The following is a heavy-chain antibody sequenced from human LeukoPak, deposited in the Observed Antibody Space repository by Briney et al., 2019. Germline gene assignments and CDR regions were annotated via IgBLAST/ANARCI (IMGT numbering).Heavy chain of an antibody. CDR2: IYYSGST. CDR3: ARGPDYGSGSIIFDY. D-gene: IGHD3-10*01. Sequence: SETLSLTCTVSGGSISSYYWSWIRQPPGKGLEWIGYIYYSGSTNYNPSLKSRVTISVDTSENQFSLKLSSVTAADTAVYYCARGPDYGSGSIIFDYWGQGTLVTVSS. CDR1: GGSISSYY. J-gene: IGHJ4*02. V-gene: IGHV4-59*01.